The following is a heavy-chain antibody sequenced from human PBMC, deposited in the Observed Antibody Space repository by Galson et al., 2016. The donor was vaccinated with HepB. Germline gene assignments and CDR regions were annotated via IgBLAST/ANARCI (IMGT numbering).Heavy chain of an antibody. J-gene: IGHJ3*02. V-gene: IGHV1-69*13. Sequence: SVKVSCKASGGSFSTYALSWVRQAPGQGLEWMGGIIPLFETQHYAQKFQGRLTITADESTNTAYMEMSSLRSDDTAMYYCARPFMRKSPGISGIQDPFDIWGQGTMVTVSS. CDR3: ARPFMRKSPGISGIQDPFDI. CDR1: GGSFSTYA. CDR2: IIPLFETQ. D-gene: IGHD1-20*01.